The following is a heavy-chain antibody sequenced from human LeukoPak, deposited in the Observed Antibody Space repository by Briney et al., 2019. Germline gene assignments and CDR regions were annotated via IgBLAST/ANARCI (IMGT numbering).Heavy chain of an antibody. V-gene: IGHV4-30-2*01. CDR1: GGSISSGGYS. CDR3: ARDGPSGSYYY. J-gene: IGHJ4*02. CDR2: IYHSGST. Sequence: PSETLSLTCAVSGGSISSGGYSWGWIRQPPGKGLEWIGYIYHSGSTYYNPSLKSRVTISVDRSKNHFSLKLSSVTAADTAVYYCARDGPSGSYYYWGQGTLVTVSS. D-gene: IGHD1-26*01.